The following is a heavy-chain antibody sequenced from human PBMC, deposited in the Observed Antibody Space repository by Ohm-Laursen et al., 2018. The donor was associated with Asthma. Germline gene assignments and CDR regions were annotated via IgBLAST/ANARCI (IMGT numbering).Heavy chain of an antibody. CDR1: GFIFSSYS. Sequence: SLRLSCAASGFIFSSYSMNWVRQAPGKGLEWVSYISSSSSTIYYADSVKGRFTISRDNTKNSLYLQMNSLRAEDTAVYYCAREVAAIIDYWGQGTLVTVSS. CDR2: ISSSSSTI. J-gene: IGHJ4*02. D-gene: IGHD2-15*01. V-gene: IGHV3-48*01. CDR3: AREVAAIIDY.